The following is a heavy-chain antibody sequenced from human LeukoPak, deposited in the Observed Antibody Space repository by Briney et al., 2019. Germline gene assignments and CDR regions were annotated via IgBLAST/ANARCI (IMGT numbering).Heavy chain of an antibody. Sequence: GGSLRLSCAASGFTFSSYAMHRVRQAPGKGLEWVAVISYDGSNKYYADSVKGRFTISRDNSKNTLYLQMNSLRAEDTAVYYCAREKYSNYVEALGYWGQGTLVTVSS. CDR1: GFTFSSYA. V-gene: IGHV3-30*04. J-gene: IGHJ4*02. D-gene: IGHD4-11*01. CDR2: ISYDGSNK. CDR3: AREKYSNYVEALGY.